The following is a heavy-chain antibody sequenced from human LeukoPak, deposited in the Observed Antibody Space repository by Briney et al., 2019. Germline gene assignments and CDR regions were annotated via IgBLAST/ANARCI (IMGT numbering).Heavy chain of an antibody. D-gene: IGHD6-19*01. CDR3: ARGIAVAVNDY. V-gene: IGHV3-7*04. Sequence: GGSLRLSCAASGFTFSSYWMSWVRQAPGKGLEWVANIKQDGSEKYYVDSVKGRFTISRDNAKNSLYLQMNSLRAEDTAVYYGARGIAVAVNDYWGQGTLVTVSS. J-gene: IGHJ4*02. CDR1: GFTFSSYW. CDR2: IKQDGSEK.